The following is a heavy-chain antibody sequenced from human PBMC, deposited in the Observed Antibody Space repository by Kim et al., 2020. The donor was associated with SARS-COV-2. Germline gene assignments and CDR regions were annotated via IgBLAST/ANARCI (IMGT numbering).Heavy chain of an antibody. CDR3: TRDRVGAIPACFDY. CDR1: GFTFGDYA. CDR2: IRSKAYGGTT. Sequence: GGSLRLSCTASGFTFGDYAMSWVRQAPGKGLEWVGFIRSKAYGGTTEYAASVKGRFTISRDDSKSIAYLQMNSLKTEDTAVYYCTRDRVGAIPACFDYWGQGTLVTVSS. D-gene: IGHD1-26*01. V-gene: IGHV3-49*04. J-gene: IGHJ4*02.